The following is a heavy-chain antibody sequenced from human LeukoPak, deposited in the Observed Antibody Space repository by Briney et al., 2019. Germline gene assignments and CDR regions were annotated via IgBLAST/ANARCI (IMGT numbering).Heavy chain of an antibody. J-gene: IGHJ4*02. V-gene: IGHV1-2*02. CDR2: ITPNSGGT. Sequence: GASVKVSCKASGYTFSDYNIHWVRQAPGQGLEWMGWITPNSGGTKYAQRFQGRVTMTRDTSISTAYMDLSSLGSDDTAIFYCVRKSATRRTSEFDYWGQGTPVTVSS. CDR1: GYTFSDYN. CDR3: VRKSATRRTSEFDY. D-gene: IGHD2-15*01.